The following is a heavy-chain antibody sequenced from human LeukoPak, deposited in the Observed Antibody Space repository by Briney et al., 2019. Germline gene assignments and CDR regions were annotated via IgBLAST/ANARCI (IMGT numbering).Heavy chain of an antibody. V-gene: IGHV3-30-3*01. Sequence: PGGSLRLSCAASGFTFSSYAMHWVRQAPGKGLEWVAVISYDGSNKYYADSVKGRFTISRDNSKNTLYLQMNSLRAEDTAVYYCAKDGSNTMVRGVIHRPHWFDPWGQGTLVTVSS. D-gene: IGHD3-10*01. CDR2: ISYDGSNK. CDR1: GFTFSSYA. CDR3: AKDGSNTMVRGVIHRPHWFDP. J-gene: IGHJ5*02.